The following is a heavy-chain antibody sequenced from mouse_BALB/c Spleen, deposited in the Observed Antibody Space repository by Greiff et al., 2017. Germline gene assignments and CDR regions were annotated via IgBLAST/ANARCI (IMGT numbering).Heavy chain of an antibody. D-gene: IGHD2-2*01. J-gene: IGHJ4*01. CDR2: ISNGGGST. Sequence: EVKVEESGGGLVQPGGSLKLSCAASGFTFSSYTMSWVRQTPEKRLEWVAYISNGGGSTYYPDTVKGRFTISRDNAKNTLYLQMSSLKSEDTAMYYCARYGYDGYAMDYWGQGTSVTVSS. V-gene: IGHV5-12-2*01. CDR1: GFTFSSYT. CDR3: ARYGYDGYAMDY.